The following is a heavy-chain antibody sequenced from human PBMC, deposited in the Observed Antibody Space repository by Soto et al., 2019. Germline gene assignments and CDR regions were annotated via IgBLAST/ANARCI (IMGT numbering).Heavy chain of an antibody. D-gene: IGHD4-17*01. V-gene: IGHV4-4*01. CDR1: GASICRSNW. CDR3: ARLDGGDYFDA. CDR2: IYHSETA. Sequence: SETLSLTCTISGASICRSNWLSWVRQPPGKGLELIGNIYHSETANYNPSLQRRVTISLDKPKNQFSLKLKSATATDTATYCCARLDGGDYFDAWGQGTLVTVSS. J-gene: IGHJ5*02.